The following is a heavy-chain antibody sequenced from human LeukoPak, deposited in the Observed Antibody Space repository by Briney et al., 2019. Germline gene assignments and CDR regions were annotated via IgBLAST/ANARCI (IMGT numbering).Heavy chain of an antibody. D-gene: IGHD6-19*01. CDR2: ISWNSGSI. CDR3: AKDMAGYSSGNFDY. J-gene: IGHJ4*02. Sequence: PGGSLRLSCAASGFTFDDYAMHWVRQAPGKGLEWVSGISWNSGSIGYADSVKGRFTISRDNAKNSLYLQMNSLRAEDMALYYCAKDMAGYSSGNFDYWCQGTLVTVSS. V-gene: IGHV3-9*03. CDR1: GFTFDDYA.